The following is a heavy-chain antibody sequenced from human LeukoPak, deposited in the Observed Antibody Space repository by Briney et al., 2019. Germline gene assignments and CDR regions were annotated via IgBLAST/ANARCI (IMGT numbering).Heavy chain of an antibody. J-gene: IGHJ3*02. CDR1: GFTFSSYA. V-gene: IGHV3-23*01. CDR2: ISGSGGST. D-gene: IGHD3-10*01. Sequence: GGSLRLSCAASGFTFSSYAMSWVRQAPGKGLEWVSAISGSGGSTYYADPVKGRFTISRDNSKNTLYLQMNSLRAEDTAVYYCATSRGKLGAFDIWGQGTMVTVSS. CDR3: ATSRGKLGAFDI.